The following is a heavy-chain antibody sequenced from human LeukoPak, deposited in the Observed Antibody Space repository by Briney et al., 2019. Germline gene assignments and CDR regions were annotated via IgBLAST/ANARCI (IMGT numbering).Heavy chain of an antibody. CDR1: GITFSSYS. CDR3: VREGGSGWYSGWFDP. D-gene: IGHD6-19*01. J-gene: IGHJ5*02. V-gene: IGHV3-48*01. CDR2: ISSFSGTI. Sequence: PGGSLRLSCVASGITFSSYSMNWVRQAPGKGLEWVSYISSFSGTINYADSVKGRFTISRDNAKNSLYLQMNSLRVEDTAIYYCVREGGSGWYSGWFDPWGQGTLVTVSS.